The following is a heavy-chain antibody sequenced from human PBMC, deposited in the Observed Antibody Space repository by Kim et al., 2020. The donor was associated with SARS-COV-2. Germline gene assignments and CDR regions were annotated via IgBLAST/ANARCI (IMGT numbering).Heavy chain of an antibody. CDR2: IVVGSGNT. CDR1: GFTFTSSA. D-gene: IGHD6-13*01. CDR3: AADRTGYSSSWYSYRAFDI. V-gene: IGHV1-58*01. Sequence: SVKVSCKASGFTFTSSAVQWVRQARGQRLEWIGWIVVGSGNTNYAQKFQERVTITRDMSTSTAYMELSSLRSEDTAVYYCAADRTGYSSSWYSYRAFDIWGQGTMVTVSS. J-gene: IGHJ3*02.